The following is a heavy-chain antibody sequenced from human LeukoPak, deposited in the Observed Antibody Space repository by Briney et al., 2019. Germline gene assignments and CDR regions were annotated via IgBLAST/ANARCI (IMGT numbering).Heavy chain of an antibody. Sequence: PGGSLRLSCAASGXTFSSFGMHWVRQAPGKGLEWVAVISYDGSNKYYADSVEGRFTISRDNSKKTLYLQMNSLRPEDTAVYYCARDTDTALDYWGQGTLVTVSS. V-gene: IGHV3-30*03. J-gene: IGHJ4*02. CDR1: GXTFSSFG. D-gene: IGHD4-11*01. CDR2: ISYDGSNK. CDR3: ARDTDTALDY.